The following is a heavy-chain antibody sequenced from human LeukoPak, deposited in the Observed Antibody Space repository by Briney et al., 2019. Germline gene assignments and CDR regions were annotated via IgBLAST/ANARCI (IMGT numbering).Heavy chain of an antibody. CDR2: IYPGDSDT. CDR3: ARRYPHNNDAFDF. D-gene: IGHD1-1*01. V-gene: IGHV5-51*01. CDR1: GYSFTNYW. J-gene: IGHJ3*01. Sequence: GEPLNISCKGSGYSFTNYWIGWVRQMPGKGLGWLGIIYPGDSDTRYSPSFQGQVTISVDKSISTAYLQWSGLKASDTAMYYCARRYPHNNDAFDFWGQGTMVTASS.